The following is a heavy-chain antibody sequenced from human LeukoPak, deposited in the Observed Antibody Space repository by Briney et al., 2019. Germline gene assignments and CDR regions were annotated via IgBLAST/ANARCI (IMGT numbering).Heavy chain of an antibody. D-gene: IGHD2-15*01. J-gene: IGHJ4*02. CDR1: GFTFSDAW. V-gene: IGHV3-15*01. CDR2: IKSKSDGGTI. Sequence: GGSLRLSCVGSGFTFSDAWMSWVRQAPGKGLEWVGRIKSKSDGGTIDYAAPVKGRFTISRDDSRNTLYLQMNSLKTEYTAVYYCTTRRQDGWWGQGTLVTVS. CDR3: TTRRQDGW.